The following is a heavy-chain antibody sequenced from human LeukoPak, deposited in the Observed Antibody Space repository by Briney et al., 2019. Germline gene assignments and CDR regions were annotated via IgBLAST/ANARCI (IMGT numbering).Heavy chain of an antibody. D-gene: IGHD5-18*01. V-gene: IGHV4-34*01. CDR1: GGSFCGYY. CDR3: ARDLRGYSYGGDGY. Sequence: SETLSLTCAVYGGSFCGYYWSWIRQPPGKGLEWIGEINHSGSTNYNPSLKSRVTISVDTSKNQFSLKLSSVTAADTAVYYCARDLRGYSYGGDGYWGQGTLVTVSS. CDR2: INHSGST. J-gene: IGHJ4*02.